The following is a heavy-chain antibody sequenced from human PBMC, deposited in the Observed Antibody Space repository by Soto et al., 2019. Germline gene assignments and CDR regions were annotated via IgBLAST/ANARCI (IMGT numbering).Heavy chain of an antibody. V-gene: IGHV2-5*01. CDR3: THIRNVDSDSVAEFDY. CDR2: IFWTNDV. CDR1: GFSLRSPGVG. Sequence: QITLKESGPTLVKPTQTLTLTCTLSGFSLRSPGVGVGWIRQTPGKALEWLALIFWTNDVRYSPSLRGRLTITEDTSKNQVVITMTNVDPVDTGTYYWTHIRNVDSDSVAEFDYWGQGTRVSVSS. J-gene: IGHJ4*02. D-gene: IGHD4-4*01.